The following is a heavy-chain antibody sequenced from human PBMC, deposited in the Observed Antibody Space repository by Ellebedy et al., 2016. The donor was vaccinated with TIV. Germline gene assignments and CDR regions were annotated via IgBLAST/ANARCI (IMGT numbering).Heavy chain of an antibody. D-gene: IGHD1-14*01. CDR2: INPNSGGT. V-gene: IGHV1-2*04. Sequence: AASVKVSCKASGYTFTGYYMHWVRQAPGQGLGWMGWINPNSGGTNYAQKFQGWVTMNRDTSISTAYMELSRLRSDDTAVYYCARANQRKGNARDDAFDIWGQGTMVTVSS. CDR1: GYTFTGYY. J-gene: IGHJ3*02. CDR3: ARANQRKGNARDDAFDI.